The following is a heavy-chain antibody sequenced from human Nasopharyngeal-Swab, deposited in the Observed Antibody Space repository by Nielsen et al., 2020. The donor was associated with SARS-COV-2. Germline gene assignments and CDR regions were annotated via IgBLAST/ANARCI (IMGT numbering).Heavy chain of an antibody. Sequence: SVKVSCKASGYTFTGYYMHWVRQAPGQGLGGMGWINPNSGGTNYAQKFQGRVTMTRDTSISTAYMELSRLRSDDTAVYYCARDPSVADLDYWGQGTLVTVSS. CDR1: GYTFTGYY. CDR3: ARDPSVADLDY. V-gene: IGHV1-2*02. CDR2: INPNSGGT. D-gene: IGHD6-19*01. J-gene: IGHJ4*02.